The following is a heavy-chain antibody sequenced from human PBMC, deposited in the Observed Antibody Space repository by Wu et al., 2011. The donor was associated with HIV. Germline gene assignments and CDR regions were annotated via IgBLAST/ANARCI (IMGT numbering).Heavy chain of an antibody. D-gene: IGHD2-2*01. CDR1: GGTFSSHG. Sequence: QVQLVQSGPEVKKPGSSVKVSCKASGGTFSSHGISWVRQAPGQGLEWMGRIIPILGRTNYAQKFKGRVTLTADESTSTAYMELSSLRSDDTAVYYCARDPNFVAPGASNYFDPWGQGTLVTVAS. CDR3: ARDPNFVAPGASNYFDP. CDR2: IIPILGRT. V-gene: IGHV1-69*15. J-gene: IGHJ4*02.